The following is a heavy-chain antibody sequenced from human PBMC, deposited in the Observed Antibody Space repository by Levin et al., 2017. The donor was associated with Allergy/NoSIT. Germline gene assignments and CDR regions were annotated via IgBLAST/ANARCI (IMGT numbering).Heavy chain of an antibody. Sequence: ESGPTLVKPTQTLTLTCTFSGFSLNTSGVAVGWIRQPPGKALAWLGLISWAADKRYSPVLKTRLTITKETPKNQVVLTLANEDPVDTGTYYCAHSRVLQYCDWFAWYYAMDVWGQGTTVTVSS. D-gene: IGHD3-9*01. J-gene: IGHJ6*02. CDR2: ISWAADK. CDR3: AHSRVLQYCDWFAWYYAMDV. V-gene: IGHV2-5*02. CDR1: GFSLNTSGVA.